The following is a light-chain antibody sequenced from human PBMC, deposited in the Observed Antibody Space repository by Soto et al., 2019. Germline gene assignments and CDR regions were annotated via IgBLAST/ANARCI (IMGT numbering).Light chain of an antibody. J-gene: IGKJ2*01. V-gene: IGKV1-5*03. Sequence: DIQMTQSPSTLSASVGDRVTITCRASQSISNWLAWYQQKPGKAPKLLIYKASSLESGVPSRFSGSGSGTEFTITISSLQPDDFATHYCQQYNSYPYTFGQGTKLEIK. CDR2: KAS. CDR3: QQYNSYPYT. CDR1: QSISNW.